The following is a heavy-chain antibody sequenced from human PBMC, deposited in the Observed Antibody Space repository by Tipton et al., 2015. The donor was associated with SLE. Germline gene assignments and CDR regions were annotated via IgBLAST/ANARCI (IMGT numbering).Heavy chain of an antibody. V-gene: IGHV4-38-2*02. D-gene: IGHD3-16*01. CDR3: ARDSLRVDVYDVD. CDR1: GYSISAGYY. CDR2: IYYSGTT. Sequence: GLVKPSETLSLKCAVSGYSISAGYYWGWVRQPPGKGLEWIGAIYYSGTTFYNPSFRSRVTISVDTSKNEFFLKMSSVTAADTAVYYCARDSLRVDVYDVDWGQGTLVIVSS. J-gene: IGHJ4*02.